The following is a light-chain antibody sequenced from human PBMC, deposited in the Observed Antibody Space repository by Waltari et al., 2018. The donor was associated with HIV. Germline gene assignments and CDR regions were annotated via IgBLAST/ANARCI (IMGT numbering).Light chain of an antibody. V-gene: IGLV1-44*01. CDR3: ATWDDSLNGVL. Sequence: QSVLTQPPSTSETPGQRVTISCSGSSSNIGSNIVNWYQQLPGTAPKLLSYSNNQRPSGVPDRCSGSKAGTSASLAISGLQSEDEADYYCATWDDSLNGVLFGGGTKLTVL. CDR1: SSNIGSNI. J-gene: IGLJ2*01. CDR2: SNN.